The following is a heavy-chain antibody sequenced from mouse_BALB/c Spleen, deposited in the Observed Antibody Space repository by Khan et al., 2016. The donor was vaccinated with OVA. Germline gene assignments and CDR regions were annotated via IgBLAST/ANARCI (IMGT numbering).Heavy chain of an antibody. V-gene: IGHV5-6-3*01. CDR2: INSNGGTS. J-gene: IGHJ1*01. D-gene: IGHD2-14*01. CDR3: ARIHYRDDEGDWYFDV. CDR1: GFTFSGYG. Sequence: EVELVASGGGLVQPGGSLKLSCAASGFTFSGYGMSWVRQTPDKRLELVATINSNGGTSYYPASVKGRFTISRANATSTLHLQMRSLKSEDTAMYYCARIHYRDDEGDWYFDVWGAGTTVTVAS.